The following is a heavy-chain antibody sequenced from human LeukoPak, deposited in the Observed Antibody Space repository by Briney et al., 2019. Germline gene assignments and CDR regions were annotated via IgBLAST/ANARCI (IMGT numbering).Heavy chain of an antibody. CDR2: IYYSGST. CDR1: GGSISSYY. Sequence: SETLSLTCTVSGGSISSYYWSWIRQPPGKGLEWIGYIYYSGSTNYNPSLKGRVTISVDTSKNQFSLKLSSVTAADTAVYYCAREGGYYDFWSGHSRTDAFDIWGQGTMVTVSS. CDR3: AREGGYYDFWSGHSRTDAFDI. D-gene: IGHD3-3*01. V-gene: IGHV4-59*01. J-gene: IGHJ3*02.